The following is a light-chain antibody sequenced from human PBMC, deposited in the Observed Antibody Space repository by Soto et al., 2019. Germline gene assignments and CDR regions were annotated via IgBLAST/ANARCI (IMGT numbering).Light chain of an antibody. J-gene: IGKJ2*01. V-gene: IGKV1-39*01. CDR2: GAT. CDR3: QQTYTAPRT. CDR1: QNIYNY. Sequence: DIQMTQSPSYLPTSVGDRVTITCRASQNIYNYVTWYQQKPGKAPRLLVFGATRVQNGIPSRFSGTGSETDLTLTINDEQPEDFATYFCQQTYTAPRTFGQGTTLEI.